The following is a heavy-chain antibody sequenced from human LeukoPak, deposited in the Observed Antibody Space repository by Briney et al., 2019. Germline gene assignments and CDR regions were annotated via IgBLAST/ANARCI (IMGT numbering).Heavy chain of an antibody. D-gene: IGHD2-2*02. CDR1: GFTFSSYW. CDR2: INSDGSST. J-gene: IGHJ4*02. V-gene: IGHV3-74*01. CDR3: ARDRTCSSTSCYNFDY. Sequence: SRGSLRLSCAASGFTFSSYWMHWVRQAPGKGLVWVSRINSDGSSTSYADSVKGRFTISRDNAKNTLYLQMNSLRAEDTAVYYCARDRTCSSTSCYNFDYWGQGTLVTVSS.